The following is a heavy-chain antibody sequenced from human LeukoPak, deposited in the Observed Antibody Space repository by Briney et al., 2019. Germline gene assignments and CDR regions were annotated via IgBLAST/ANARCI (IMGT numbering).Heavy chain of an antibody. V-gene: IGHV4-39*07. J-gene: IGHJ6*03. CDR1: GGSIRSGRHH. Sequence: PSETLSLTCSVSGGSIRSGRHHWAWVRQPPGKGLEFIGSLDESGRPYYNAPLESRVTISEDSSGKQFSLNLSSVTAADTAVYFCARDLGGYPFFMDVWGRGTTVIVSS. CDR2: LDESGRP. CDR3: ARDLGGYPFFMDV. D-gene: IGHD2-15*01.